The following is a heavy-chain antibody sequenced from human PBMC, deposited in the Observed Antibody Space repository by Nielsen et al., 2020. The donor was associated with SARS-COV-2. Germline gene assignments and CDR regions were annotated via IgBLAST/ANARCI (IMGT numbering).Heavy chain of an antibody. CDR3: ARGGTIFGVVNSGMDV. CDR1: GGSISSYY. CDR2: IYYSGST. Sequence: SGTLSLTCTVSGGSISSYYWSWIRQPPGKGLEWIGYIYYSGSTNYNPSLKSRVTISVDTSKNQFSLKLSSVTAADTALYYCARGGTIFGVVNSGMDVWGQGTTVTVSS. D-gene: IGHD3-3*01. J-gene: IGHJ6*02. V-gene: IGHV4-59*08.